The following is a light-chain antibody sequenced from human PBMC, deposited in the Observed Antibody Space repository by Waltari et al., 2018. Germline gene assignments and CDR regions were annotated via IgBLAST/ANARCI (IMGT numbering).Light chain of an antibody. CDR3: QAWDSSTADVV. Sequence: SYELTQPTSSPGAPGTTASIPPSRAQLAHKHASWYHQKPGPSPGLVIYQDSKRPSGIPERFSGSNSGNTATLTSSGTQAMDEADYYCQAWDSSTADVVFGGGTKLTVL. J-gene: IGLJ2*01. CDR1: QLAHKH. CDR2: QDS. V-gene: IGLV3-1*01.